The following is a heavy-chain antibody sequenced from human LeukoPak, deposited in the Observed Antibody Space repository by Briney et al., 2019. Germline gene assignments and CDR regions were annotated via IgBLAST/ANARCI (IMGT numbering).Heavy chain of an antibody. CDR2: IIPILGIA. J-gene: IGHJ6*03. CDR3: ARVRLSSSSPYYYYHYMDV. D-gene: IGHD6-6*01. Sequence: SVKVSCKASGGTFSSYAISWVRQAPGQGLEWMGRIIPILGIANYAQKFQGRVTITADESTSTAYMELSSLRSEDTAVYYCARVRLSSSSPYYYYHYMDVWGKGATVTVSS. CDR1: GGTFSSYA. V-gene: IGHV1-69*04.